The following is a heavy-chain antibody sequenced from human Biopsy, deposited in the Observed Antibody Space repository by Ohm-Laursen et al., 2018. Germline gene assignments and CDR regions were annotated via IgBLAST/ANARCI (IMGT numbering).Heavy chain of an antibody. V-gene: IGHV1-69*13. Sequence: ASVKVSCKASGDPFDTFGISWVRQAPGQGLEWMGGIIPIFGTTHYAQKFQGRLTITADESTATAYMDLTSLTSEDTATYFCARDHGDRNSVTPVNYYVYGMDVWGQGTTLTVSS. CDR3: ARDHGDRNSVTPVNYYVYGMDV. CDR2: IIPIFGTT. J-gene: IGHJ6*02. D-gene: IGHD7-27*01. CDR1: GDPFDTFG.